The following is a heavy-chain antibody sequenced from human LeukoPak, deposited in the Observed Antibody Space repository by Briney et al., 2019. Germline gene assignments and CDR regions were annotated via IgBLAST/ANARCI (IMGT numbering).Heavy chain of an antibody. V-gene: IGHV3-30*04. CDR1: GFTFSSYA. J-gene: IGHJ4*02. Sequence: GRSLRLSCAASGFTFSSYAMHWVRQAPGKGLEWVAVISYDGSNKYYADSVRGRFTISRDNSKNTLYLQMNSLRAEDTAVYYCARGIPKYSSSEEALDYWGQGTLVTVSS. D-gene: IGHD6-13*01. CDR2: ISYDGSNK. CDR3: ARGIPKYSSSEEALDY.